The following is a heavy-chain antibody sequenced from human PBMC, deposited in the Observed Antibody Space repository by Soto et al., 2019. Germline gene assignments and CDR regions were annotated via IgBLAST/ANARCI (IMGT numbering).Heavy chain of an antibody. J-gene: IGHJ4*02. Sequence: QVQLQESGPGLAKPSQTLSLTCTVAGGSVSSDDYYWSWIRQHSGKGLEWIGYISSSGSTYYNPSLKRRVSLSVDTSKNQFSLRLRSVTAADTAVYFCARMRYDTVLWGQGTLVTVSS. CDR1: GGSVSSDDYY. D-gene: IGHD3-9*01. CDR3: ARMRYDTVL. V-gene: IGHV4-31*03. CDR2: ISSSGST.